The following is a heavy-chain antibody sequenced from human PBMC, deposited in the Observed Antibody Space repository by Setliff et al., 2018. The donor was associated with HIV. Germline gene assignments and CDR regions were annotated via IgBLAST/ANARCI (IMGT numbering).Heavy chain of an antibody. Sequence: SETLSLTCSVSGGYLDSYSWSWIRQPAGKGLEWIGQVYSSGFTDYNPSFKSRVTLSADPSKTEVSLKMSSVTAADTAVYYCARGRAGTGLDPWGQGTLVTVSS. V-gene: IGHV4-4*07. D-gene: IGHD6-13*01. CDR2: VYSSGFT. J-gene: IGHJ5*02. CDR3: ARGRAGTGLDP. CDR1: GGYLDSYS.